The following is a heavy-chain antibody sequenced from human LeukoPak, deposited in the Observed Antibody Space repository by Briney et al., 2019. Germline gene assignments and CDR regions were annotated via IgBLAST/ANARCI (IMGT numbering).Heavy chain of an antibody. CDR3: ARGPQYSGSPAPGYFDY. J-gene: IGHJ4*02. CDR2: INHSGST. Sequence: SETLSLTCAVYGGSFSGYYWSCIRQPPGKGLEWIGEINHSGSTNYNPSLKSRVTISVDTSKNQFSLKLSSVTAADTAVYYCARGPQYSGSPAPGYFDYWGQGTLATVSS. D-gene: IGHD1-26*01. V-gene: IGHV4-34*01. CDR1: GGSFSGYY.